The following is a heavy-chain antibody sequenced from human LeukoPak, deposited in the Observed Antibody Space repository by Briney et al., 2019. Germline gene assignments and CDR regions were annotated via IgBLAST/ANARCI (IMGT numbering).Heavy chain of an antibody. D-gene: IGHD2-2*01. CDR1: GGSISSYY. CDR3: AAPNLAAARGYYYYGMDV. Sequence: SETLSLTCTASGGSISSYYWSWIRQPPGKGLEWIGYIYYSGSTNYNPSLKSRVTISVDTSKNQFSLKLSSVTAADTAVYYCAAPNLAAARGYYYYGMDVWGKGTTVTVSS. J-gene: IGHJ6*04. CDR2: IYYSGST. V-gene: IGHV4-59*12.